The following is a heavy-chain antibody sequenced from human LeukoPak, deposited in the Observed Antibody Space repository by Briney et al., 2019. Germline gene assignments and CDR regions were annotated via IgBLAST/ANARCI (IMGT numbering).Heavy chain of an antibody. D-gene: IGHD2-15*01. CDR1: GGSISSGGCY. CDR3: ARERWPPDYYMDV. Sequence: SQTLSLTCTVSGGSISSGGCYWSWIRQPPGKGLEWIGYIYYSGSTNYNPSLKSRVTISVDTSKNQFSLKLSSVTAADTAVYYCARERWPPDYYMDVWGKGTTVTVSS. V-gene: IGHV4-61*08. CDR2: IYYSGST. J-gene: IGHJ6*03.